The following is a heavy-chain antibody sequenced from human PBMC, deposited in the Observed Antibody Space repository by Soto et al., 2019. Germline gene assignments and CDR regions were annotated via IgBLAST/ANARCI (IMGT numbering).Heavy chain of an antibody. CDR3: ARSGRSWNLREFDY. D-gene: IGHD6-13*01. CDR2: ISASNGNT. CDR1: GYTFTRYG. V-gene: IGHV1-18*01. Sequence: ASVKVSCKASGYTFTRYGISWVRQAPGQGLEWMGWISASNGNTNYAQKLRGRVTMTTDTSTSTAYMELRSLRSDDTAVFYCARSGRSWNLREFDYWGQGTLVT. J-gene: IGHJ4*02.